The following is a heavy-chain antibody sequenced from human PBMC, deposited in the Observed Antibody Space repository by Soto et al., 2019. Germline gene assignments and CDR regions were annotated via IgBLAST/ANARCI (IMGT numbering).Heavy chain of an antibody. CDR1: GFICSSYD. V-gene: IGHV3-23*01. D-gene: IGHD2-2*01. CDR3: ARDRDIVVVPAWFDP. CDR2: ILVDGRT. J-gene: IGHJ5*02. Sequence: GGSLRLSCAASGFICSSYDMSWVRQAPGKGLEWVSTILVDGRTFYVDSVKGRLTISRDNSKNTVYLQMNSLTAGDTAVYYCARDRDIVVVPAWFDPWGQGTLVTVSS.